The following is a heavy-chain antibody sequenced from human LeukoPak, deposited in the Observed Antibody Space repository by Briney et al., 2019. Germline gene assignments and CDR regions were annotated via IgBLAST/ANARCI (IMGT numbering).Heavy chain of an antibody. Sequence: ASVMVSCKASGYTFVSYYIHWVRQAPGQGLEWLGIISPSGGTTTFAQKFQGRVTVTRDTSTSTVYMEVSRLTSEDTAVYYCARSYCGGDCYSGDLHAFDIWGQGTVVSVSS. J-gene: IGHJ3*02. D-gene: IGHD2-21*02. CDR3: ARSYCGGDCYSGDLHAFDI. CDR1: GYTFVSYY. CDR2: ISPSGGTT. V-gene: IGHV1-46*01.